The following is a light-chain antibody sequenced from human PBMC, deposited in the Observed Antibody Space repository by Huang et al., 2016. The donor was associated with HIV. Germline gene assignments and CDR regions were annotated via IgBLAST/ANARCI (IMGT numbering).Light chain of an antibody. Sequence: IQLTQSPTSLSASVGDRVAIACRASQAIGTYLNWFQQKPGRAPKLLISGASSLHSGIPSRFTGSGSGTEFTLTIRGLQFDDFATYFCQQSYSALITFGQGTRLGIK. CDR3: QQSYSALIT. CDR2: GAS. V-gene: IGKV1-39*01. J-gene: IGKJ5*01. CDR1: QAIGTY.